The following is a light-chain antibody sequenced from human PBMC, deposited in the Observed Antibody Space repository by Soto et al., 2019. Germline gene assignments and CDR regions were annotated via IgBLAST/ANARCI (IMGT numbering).Light chain of an antibody. J-gene: IGLJ2*01. Sequence: QSVLTQPPSVSAAPGQKVTISCSGRSSNIGSNYVSWYQQLPGTAPKLLLYDDNKRPSGIPDRFSGSKSGTSATLGITGLQTGDEADYYCGSWDSSLSAAVFGGGTKVTVL. CDR3: GSWDSSLSAAV. CDR1: SSNIGSNY. V-gene: IGLV1-51*01. CDR2: DDN.